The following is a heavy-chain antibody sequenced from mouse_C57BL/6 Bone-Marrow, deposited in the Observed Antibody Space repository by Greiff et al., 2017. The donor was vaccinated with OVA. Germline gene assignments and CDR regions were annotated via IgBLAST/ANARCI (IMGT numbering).Heavy chain of an antibody. V-gene: IGHV1-59*01. D-gene: IGHD3-2*01. CDR1: GYTFTSYW. Sequence: QVQLQQSGAELVRPGTSVKLSCKASGYTFTSYWMHWVKQRPGQGLEWIGVIDPSDSYTNYNQKFKGKATLTVDSSSSTAYMQLSSLTSEDSAVYYCARSRARQLYWFAYWGQGTLVTVSA. CDR3: ARSRARQLYWFAY. CDR2: IDPSDSYT. J-gene: IGHJ3*01.